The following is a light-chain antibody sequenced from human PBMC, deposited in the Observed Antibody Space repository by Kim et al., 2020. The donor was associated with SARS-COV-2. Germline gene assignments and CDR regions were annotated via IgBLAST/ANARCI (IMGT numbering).Light chain of an antibody. J-gene: IGLJ2*01. CDR3: QSYDSSLSGSRV. Sequence: GTISCTGSSSNIGAGYDVHWYQQLPGTATKLLIYGNSNRPSGVPDRFSGSKSGTSASLAITGLQAEDEADYYCQSYDSSLSGSRVFGGGTQLTVL. CDR2: GNS. CDR1: SSNIGAGYD. V-gene: IGLV1-40*01.